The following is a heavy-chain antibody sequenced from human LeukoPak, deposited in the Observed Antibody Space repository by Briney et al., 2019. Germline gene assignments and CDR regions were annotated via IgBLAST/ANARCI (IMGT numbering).Heavy chain of an antibody. J-gene: IGHJ4*02. CDR1: GFTFDNYA. V-gene: IGHV3-23*01. CDR2: ISGRGRST. Sequence: PGGSLRLSCAASGFTFDNYAMSWVRQAPGKGLEWVSAISGRGRSTYYADSVKGRFTISRDNSKSTLYLQMNSLRAEDTAVYYCALSSCGGDCYSGVDYWGQGNLVTVSS. CDR3: ALSSCGGDCYSGVDY. D-gene: IGHD2-21*02.